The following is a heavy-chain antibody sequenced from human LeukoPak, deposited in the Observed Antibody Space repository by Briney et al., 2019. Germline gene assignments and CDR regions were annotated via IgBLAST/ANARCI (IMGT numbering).Heavy chain of an antibody. Sequence: GESLKISCKGSGYSFTSYWIGLVRQMPGKGLEWMGIIYPGDSDTRYSPSFQGQVTIPADKSISTAYLQWSSLKASDTAMYYCARQGGGYSSSWPTPFDYWGQGTLVTVSS. V-gene: IGHV5-51*01. CDR3: ARQGGGYSSSWPTPFDY. J-gene: IGHJ4*02. CDR1: GYSFTSYW. CDR2: IYPGDSDT. D-gene: IGHD6-13*01.